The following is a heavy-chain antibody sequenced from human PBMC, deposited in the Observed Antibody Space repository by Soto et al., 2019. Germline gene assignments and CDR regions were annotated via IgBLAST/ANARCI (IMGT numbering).Heavy chain of an antibody. CDR2: ISSSSSYI. V-gene: IGHV3-21*01. CDR1: GFTFSSYN. J-gene: IGHJ4*02. CDR3: ARGDRYSGYDPSAGLDY. D-gene: IGHD5-12*01. Sequence: EVQLVESGGGLVKPGGSLRLSCAASGFTFSSYNINWVRQAPGKGPEWVSSISSSSSYIYYADSVKGRFTISRDNAKNSLSLQMNSLRVDDTAVYYCARGDRYSGYDPSAGLDYWGQGTLVTVSS.